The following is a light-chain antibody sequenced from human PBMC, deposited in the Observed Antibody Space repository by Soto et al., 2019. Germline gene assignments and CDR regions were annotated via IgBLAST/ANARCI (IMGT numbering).Light chain of an antibody. J-gene: IGLJ1*01. CDR2: EVS. CDR3: SSYAGRNNFV. Sequence: QSVLTQPPSASGSPGQSVTISCTGTSSDVGGYNYVSWYQQHPGKAPKLMIYEVSKRSSGVPDRLSGSKSGHTASLTVSGIQAEDEADYSCSSYAGRNNFVFGTGTKVNVL. V-gene: IGLV2-8*01. CDR1: SSDVGGYNY.